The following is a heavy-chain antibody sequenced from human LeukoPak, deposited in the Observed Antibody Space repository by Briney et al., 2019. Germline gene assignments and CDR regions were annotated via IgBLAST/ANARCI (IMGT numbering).Heavy chain of an antibody. D-gene: IGHD6-19*01. Sequence: ASVKVSCNASGYTFTDYDINWVRQATGQGLEWMGWMNPNSGNTGYAQKFQGRVTITRYTSISTAYMELSSLRSEDTAVYYCARNVAGTGDFDYWGQGTLVTVSS. J-gene: IGHJ4*02. CDR2: MNPNSGNT. V-gene: IGHV1-8*03. CDR1: GYTFTDYD. CDR3: ARNVAGTGDFDY.